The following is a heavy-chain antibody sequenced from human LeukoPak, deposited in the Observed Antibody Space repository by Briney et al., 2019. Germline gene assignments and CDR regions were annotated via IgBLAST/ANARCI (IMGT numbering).Heavy chain of an antibody. J-gene: IGHJ5*02. D-gene: IGHD4-17*01. Sequence: PSETLSLTCTVSGGSISFSSDYWGWIRQPPGKGLEWIGDIYYSGTTKYNPSLKSRVTMSVDTSKNQFSLKLNSATAADTAVYYCARLGYGDYPHWFDPLGQGTLVTVSS. V-gene: IGHV4-39*01. CDR3: ARLGYGDYPHWFDP. CDR2: IYYSGTT. CDR1: GGSISFSSDY.